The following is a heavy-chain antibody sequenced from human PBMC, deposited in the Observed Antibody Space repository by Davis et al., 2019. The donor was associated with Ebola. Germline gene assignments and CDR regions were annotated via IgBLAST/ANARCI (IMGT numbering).Heavy chain of an antibody. J-gene: IGHJ4*02. CDR3: ARAVFHEVLDS. Sequence: PGGSLRLSCAASGFTFSNYAMHWVRQAPGKGLEWVAVVSHGEREKFYADSVKGRFTISRDNSENTLYLRMNSLTADDTAVYFCARAVFHEVLDSWGQGTPVTVSS. CDR1: GFTFSNYA. CDR2: VSHGEREK. V-gene: IGHV3-30*04. D-gene: IGHD3-3*01.